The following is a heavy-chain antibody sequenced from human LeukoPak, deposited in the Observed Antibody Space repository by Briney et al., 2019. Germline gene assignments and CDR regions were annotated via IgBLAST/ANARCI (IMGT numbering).Heavy chain of an antibody. V-gene: IGHV1-24*01. Sequence: VASVKVSCKVSGYTLTELSMHWVRLAPGKGLDWMGGFDPEDGETIYAQKFQGRVTMTEDTSTDTAYMELSSLRSEDTAVYYCATSPAHCSSTSCYWGFDYWGQGTLVTVSS. J-gene: IGHJ4*02. D-gene: IGHD2-2*01. CDR3: ATSPAHCSSTSCYWGFDY. CDR2: FDPEDGET. CDR1: GYTLTELS.